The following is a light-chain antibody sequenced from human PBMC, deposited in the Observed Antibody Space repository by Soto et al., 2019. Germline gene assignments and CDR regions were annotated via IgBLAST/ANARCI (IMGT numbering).Light chain of an antibody. CDR3: QRTYRIPRT. CDR2: AAS. V-gene: IGKV1-39*01. Sequence: DIQMTQSRSSLPASVGQRVTVTCRASQSIRGYLNWYQHKPGTAPKLVIFAASRLQTGVPLRFSGSGSGTNLTLTISNLHPEECATYTCQRTYRIPRTVSGGTKGEI. J-gene: IGKJ4*01. CDR1: QSIRGY.